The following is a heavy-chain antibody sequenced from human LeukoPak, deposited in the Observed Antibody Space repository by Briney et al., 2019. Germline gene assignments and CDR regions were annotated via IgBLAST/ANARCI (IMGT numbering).Heavy chain of an antibody. CDR3: TRYDLSTYARRAFDY. V-gene: IGHV3-23*05. J-gene: IGHJ4*02. Sequence: GGSLRLSCAASGFTFSNYLMGWVRQAPGKGPEWVSVISGNSDTIHYADSVKGRFTVSRDNSKSILYMQMNSLGAEDTAVYYCTRYDLSTYARRAFDYWGQGTLVAVSS. CDR2: ISGNSDTI. D-gene: IGHD3-9*01. CDR1: GFTFSNYL.